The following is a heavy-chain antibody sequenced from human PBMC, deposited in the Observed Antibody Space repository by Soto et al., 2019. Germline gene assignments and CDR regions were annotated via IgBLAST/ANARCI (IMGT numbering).Heavy chain of an antibody. D-gene: IGHD3-10*01. J-gene: IGHJ4*02. CDR1: GFTFSSYW. CDR2: IKQDGSEK. CDR3: ASALAYGSGSYPLDY. V-gene: IGHV3-7*01. Sequence: EVQLVESGGGLVQPGGSLRLSCAASGFTFSSYWMSWVRQAPGKGLEWMANIKQDGSEKYYVDSVKGRFTISRDNAKNSLYLQMNSLRAEDTAVYYCASALAYGSGSYPLDYWGQGTLVTVSS.